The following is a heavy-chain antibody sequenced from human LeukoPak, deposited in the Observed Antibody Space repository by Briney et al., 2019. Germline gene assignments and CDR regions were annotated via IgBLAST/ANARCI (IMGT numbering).Heavy chain of an antibody. CDR2: IYYGGST. V-gene: IGHV4-38-2*02. Sequence: PSETLSLTCIVSGSSITSGYYWGWIRQPPGEGLEFIGCIYYGGSTYYNPSLRSRVTVSVDTSKNQFSLKVTSVTAADTAIYYCTRGPSGGNDAVGVWGQGSMVTVSS. CDR1: GSSITSGYY. CDR3: TRGPSGGNDAVGV. J-gene: IGHJ3*01. D-gene: IGHD3-16*01.